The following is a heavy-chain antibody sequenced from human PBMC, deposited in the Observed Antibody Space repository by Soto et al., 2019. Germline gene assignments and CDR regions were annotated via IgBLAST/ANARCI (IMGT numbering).Heavy chain of an antibody. CDR2: IYYSGST. CDR1: GGSISSYY. Sequence: QVQLQESGPGLVKPSETLSLTCTVSGGSISSYYWSWIRQPPGKGLEWIGYIYYSGSTNYNPSLKSRVTISVDTSKNQFSLKLSSVTAADTAVYYCARGTRKYYFDYRGQGTLVTVSS. V-gene: IGHV4-59*01. CDR3: ARGTRKYYFDY. J-gene: IGHJ4*02.